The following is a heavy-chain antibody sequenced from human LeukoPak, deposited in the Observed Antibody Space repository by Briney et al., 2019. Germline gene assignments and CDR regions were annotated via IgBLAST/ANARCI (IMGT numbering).Heavy chain of an antibody. Sequence: GGSLRLSCAASGFTFSSYAMNWVRQAPGRWLEWVSGFSGSGGTTYYADSVKGRFTISRDNSKNTLYLQMNSLRAEDTAVYYCANGNRCTSPNCLGYYYFYMDVWGKGTMVTVSS. D-gene: IGHD2-8*01. V-gene: IGHV3-23*01. CDR3: ANGNRCTSPNCLGYYYFYMDV. CDR2: FSGSGGTT. J-gene: IGHJ6*03. CDR1: GFTFSSYA.